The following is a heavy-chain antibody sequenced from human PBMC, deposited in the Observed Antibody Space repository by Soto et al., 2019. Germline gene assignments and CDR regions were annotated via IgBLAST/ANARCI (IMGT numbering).Heavy chain of an antibody. CDR2: IYYSGSA. CDR1: GGSISSDDYY. J-gene: IGHJ6*02. D-gene: IGHD6-25*01. Sequence: QSQTLSLTCTVSGGSISSDDYYWSWIRQPPGKGLEWIGYIYYSGSAYYTPSLQSRVSISIDTSKNQFSLKLTSVTATDTAVYFCARGAALNTYYNYYGMDVWGQGTTVTVSS. CDR3: ARGAALNTYYNYYGMDV. V-gene: IGHV4-30-4*01.